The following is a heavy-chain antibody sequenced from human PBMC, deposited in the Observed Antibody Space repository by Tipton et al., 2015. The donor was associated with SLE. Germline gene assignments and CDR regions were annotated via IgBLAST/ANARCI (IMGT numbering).Heavy chain of an antibody. CDR2: INHSGST. Sequence: TLSLTCAVYGGSFSGYYWSWIRQPPGKGLEWIGEINHSGSTNYNPSLKSRVTISVDTSKNQCSLKLSSVTAADTAVYYCARVAGWIEDAFDIWGQGTMVTVSS. CDR1: GGSFSGYY. D-gene: IGHD2-2*03. V-gene: IGHV4-34*01. CDR3: ARVAGWIEDAFDI. J-gene: IGHJ3*02.